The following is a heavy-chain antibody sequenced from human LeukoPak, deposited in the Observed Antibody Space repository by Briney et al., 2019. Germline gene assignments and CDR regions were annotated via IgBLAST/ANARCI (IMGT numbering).Heavy chain of an antibody. CDR1: GFTFSSYG. CDR2: IWYDGSNK. CDR3: AKDANPEWPNWFDP. V-gene: IGHV3-33*06. D-gene: IGHD3-3*01. Sequence: PGGSLRLSCAASGFTFSSYGMHWVRQAPGKGLEWVAVIWYDGSNKYYADSVKGRFTISRDNSKNTLFLEMNSLRAEDTAVYYCAKDANPEWPNWFDPWGQGTLVTVSS. J-gene: IGHJ5*02.